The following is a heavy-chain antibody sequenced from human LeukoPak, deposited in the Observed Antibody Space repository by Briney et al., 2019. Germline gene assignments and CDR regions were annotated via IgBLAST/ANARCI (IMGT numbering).Heavy chain of an antibody. J-gene: IGHJ4*02. D-gene: IGHD3-22*01. CDR1: GFAFNSYA. CDR3: AKDFYDNSGSRYDY. V-gene: IGHV3-23*01. CDR2: IDGGGGST. Sequence: PGGSLRLSCTASGFAFNSYAMSWVRQAPGVGLEWVSAIDGGGGSTWHADSVKGRFTISRDNSKNTLYMQMNSLRAEDTAVYYCAKDFYDNSGSRYDYWGQGTLVTVSS.